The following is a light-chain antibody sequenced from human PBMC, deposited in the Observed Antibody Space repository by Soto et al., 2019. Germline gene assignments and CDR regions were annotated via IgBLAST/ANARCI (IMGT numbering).Light chain of an antibody. CDR2: EVT. V-gene: IGLV2-14*01. CDR1: SSDIGGYNY. Sequence: QSVLTQPAAVSGSPGQSITISCTGGSSDIGGYNYVSWFQQHPGKAPKLRIYEVTNRPSGVSNRFSGSKSGSTASLTISGLQAEDEADYYCSSYTSSTTLVFGTGTKVTVL. J-gene: IGLJ1*01. CDR3: SSYTSSTTLV.